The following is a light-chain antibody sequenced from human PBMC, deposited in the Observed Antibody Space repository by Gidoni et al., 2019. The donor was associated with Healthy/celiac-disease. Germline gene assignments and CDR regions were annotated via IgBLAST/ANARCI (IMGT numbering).Light chain of an antibody. CDR1: QDISNY. J-gene: IGKJ1*01. CDR2: DAS. V-gene: IGKV1-33*01. Sequence: DIQMTQSPSSLSASVGDRVTITCQASQDISNYLNWYQQKPGKAPKLLIYDASNLETGVPSRFSGSGSGTDFTFTISSLQPEDIATYYCQQYDNLRQLRTFGQGTKVEIK. CDR3: QQYDNLRQLRT.